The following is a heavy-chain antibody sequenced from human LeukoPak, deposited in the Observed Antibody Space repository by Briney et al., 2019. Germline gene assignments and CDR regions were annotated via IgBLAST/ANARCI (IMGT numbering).Heavy chain of an antibody. D-gene: IGHD1-26*01. V-gene: IGHV1-18*01. CDR3: ARRMGATSENYYYYYMDV. CDR1: GYTFTSYG. J-gene: IGHJ6*03. Sequence: ASVKVSCKASGYTFTSYGISWVRQAPGQGLEWMGWISAYNGNTNYAQKLQGRVTMSTDTSTSTGYMELRSLRSDDTAVYYCARRMGATSENYYYYYMDVWGKGTTVTISS. CDR2: ISAYNGNT.